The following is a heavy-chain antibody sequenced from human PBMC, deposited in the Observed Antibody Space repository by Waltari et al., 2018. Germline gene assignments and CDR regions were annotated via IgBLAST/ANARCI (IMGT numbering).Heavy chain of an antibody. V-gene: IGHV3-21*01. CDR2: ISSSSSYI. J-gene: IGHJ4*02. D-gene: IGHD3-22*01. CDR3: ARDFYYDSSGYGSLDY. CDR1: GFTFSSYS. Sequence: EVQLVESGGGLVKPGGSLRLSCAASGFTFSSYSVNWVRQAPGKGLEWVSSISSSSSYIYYADSVKGRFTISRDNAKNSLYLQMNSLRAEDTAVYYCARDFYYDSSGYGSLDYWGQGTLVTVSS.